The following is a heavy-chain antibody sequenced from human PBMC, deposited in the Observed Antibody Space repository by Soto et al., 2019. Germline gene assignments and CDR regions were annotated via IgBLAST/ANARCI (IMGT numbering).Heavy chain of an antibody. CDR3: ARVFRLGPARRIGPNWFDP. V-gene: IGHV4-30-4*01. Sequence: SETLSLTCTVSGGSISSGDYYWSWIRQPPGKGLEWIGYIYYSGSTYYNPSLKSRVTISVDTSKNQFSLKLSSVTAADTAVYYCARVFRLGPARRIGPNWFDPWGQGTLVTVPQ. J-gene: IGHJ5*02. CDR2: IYYSGST. D-gene: IGHD2-2*01. CDR1: GGSISSGDYY.